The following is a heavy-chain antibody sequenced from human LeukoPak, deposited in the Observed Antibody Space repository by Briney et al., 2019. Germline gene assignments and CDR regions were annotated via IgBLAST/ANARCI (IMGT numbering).Heavy chain of an antibody. V-gene: IGHV1-18*01. CDR3: ARDRLRYCSGGSCYSGDY. CDR2: ISAYNGNT. CDR1: GYTFTSYG. J-gene: IGHJ4*02. D-gene: IGHD2-15*01. Sequence: ASVKVSCKASGYTFTSYGISWVRQAPGQGLEWMGWISAYNGNTNYAQKLQGRVTMTTDTSTSTAYMELRSLRSDDTAAYYCARDRLRYCSGGSCYSGDYWGQGTLVTVSS.